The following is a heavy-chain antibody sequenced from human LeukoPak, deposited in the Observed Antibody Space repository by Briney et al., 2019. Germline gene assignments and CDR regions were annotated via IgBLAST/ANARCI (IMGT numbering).Heavy chain of an antibody. V-gene: IGHV1-2*02. J-gene: IGHJ4*02. CDR2: INPNSGGT. D-gene: IGHD3-10*01. CDR1: GGTFSSYA. Sequence: ASVKVSCKASGGTFSSYAISWVRQAPGQGLEWMGWINPNSGGTNYAQKFQGRVTMTRDTSISTAYMELSRLRSDDTAVYYCAREWSWFGDHEGYFDYWGQGTLVTVSS. CDR3: AREWSWFGDHEGYFDY.